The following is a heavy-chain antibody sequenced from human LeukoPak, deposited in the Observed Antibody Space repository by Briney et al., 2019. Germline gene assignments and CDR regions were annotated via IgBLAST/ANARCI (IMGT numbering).Heavy chain of an antibody. CDR1: GFTFSDYY. J-gene: IGHJ4*02. V-gene: IGHV3-11*01. D-gene: IGHD6-13*01. Sequence: PGGSLRLSCEASGFTFSDYYMKWIRQASGEGLEWVSYISSSGTIIYYRDSVKGRFTISRDNAKNSLYLQMNSLRAEDMALYYCARDRPRIAAAASYFDYWGQGTLVTVSS. CDR2: ISSSGTII. CDR3: ARDRPRIAAAASYFDY.